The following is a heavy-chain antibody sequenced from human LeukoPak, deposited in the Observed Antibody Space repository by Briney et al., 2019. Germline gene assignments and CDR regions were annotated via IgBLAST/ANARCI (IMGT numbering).Heavy chain of an antibody. CDR1: GYTFTGYY. V-gene: IGHV1-2*02. CDR2: INPNSGGT. J-gene: IGHJ4*02. Sequence: ASVKVSCKASGYTFTGYYMHWVRQAPGQGLEWMGWINPNSGGTNYAQKFQGRVTMTRDTSISTAYMELSRLRSDDTAVYYCARDYCDSSGYYSLETWYYFDYWGQGTLVTVSS. D-gene: IGHD3-22*01. CDR3: ARDYCDSSGYYSLETWYYFDY.